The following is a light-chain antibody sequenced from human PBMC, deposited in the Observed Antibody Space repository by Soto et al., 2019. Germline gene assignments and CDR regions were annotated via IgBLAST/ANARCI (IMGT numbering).Light chain of an antibody. V-gene: IGLV2-14*01. CDR2: EVT. Sequence: ALTQPASVSGSPGQSITISCSGTSSDVGAYDFVSWYQHHSGKAPKLIISEVTDRPSAVSSRFSGSKSGNTASLTISGLQAEDEADYYCTSYTTSGTYVFGTGTKVTVL. CDR1: SSDVGAYDF. CDR3: TSYTTSGTYV. J-gene: IGLJ1*01.